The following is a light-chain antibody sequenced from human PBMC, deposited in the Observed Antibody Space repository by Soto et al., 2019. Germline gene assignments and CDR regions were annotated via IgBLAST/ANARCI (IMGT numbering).Light chain of an antibody. Sequence: QSVLTKPASVSGSPGQWITISCTGTSSDFGGYNYVSWYQQNQGKAPKLMIYDVSNRPSEVSKRFSGSKSGNTASLTISGLQAEDEADYHCSSYTSTSPYVVGTGTKLTVL. CDR1: SSDFGGYNY. J-gene: IGLJ1*01. V-gene: IGLV2-14*03. CDR2: DVS. CDR3: SSYTSTSPYV.